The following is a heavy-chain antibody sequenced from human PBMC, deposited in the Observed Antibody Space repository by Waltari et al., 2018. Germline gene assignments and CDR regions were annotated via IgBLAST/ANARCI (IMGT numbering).Heavy chain of an antibody. CDR2: ISYDGSNK. Sequence: QVQLVESGGGVVQPGRSLRLSCAASGFPFSSYGMHWVRQAPGKGLEWVAVISYDGSNKYYADSVKGRFTISRDNSKNTLYLQMNSLRAEDTAVYYCAKGAGKQWLSPIFDYWGQGTLVTVSS. J-gene: IGHJ4*02. V-gene: IGHV3-30*18. CDR3: AKGAGKQWLSPIFDY. D-gene: IGHD6-19*01. CDR1: GFPFSSYG.